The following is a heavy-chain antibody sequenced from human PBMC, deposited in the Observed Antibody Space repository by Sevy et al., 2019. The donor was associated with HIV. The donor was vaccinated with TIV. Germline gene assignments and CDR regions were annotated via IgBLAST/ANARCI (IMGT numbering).Heavy chain of an antibody. Sequence: SETLSLTCTVSGGFISSYYWNWIRQPPGKGPEWIGYIYYSGNTNYNPSLKSRVTISLDMSKNQFSLKLSSVTAADTAVYYCATGVAAADNWFDPWGQGTLVTVSS. V-gene: IGHV4-59*01. J-gene: IGHJ5*02. CDR1: GGFISSYY. CDR2: IYYSGNT. D-gene: IGHD6-13*01. CDR3: ATGVAAADNWFDP.